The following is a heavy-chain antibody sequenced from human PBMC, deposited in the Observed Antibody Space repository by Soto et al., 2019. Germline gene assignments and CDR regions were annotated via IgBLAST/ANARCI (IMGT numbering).Heavy chain of an antibody. J-gene: IGHJ3*01. CDR1: GYSLSPYY. D-gene: IGHD2-21*01. CDR2: INPNGGST. V-gene: IGHV1-46*03. CDR3: ATYCGGDTCPPGPWK. Sequence: QVHLVQSGAEVKKPGASVKVYCKASGYSLSPYYMHWVRQAPGQGLEWMAIINPNGGSTKNAQKFQGRVTVTRETSKSTVSMELSRLTSEDTATYYCATYCGGDTCPPGPWKWGQGTMVTVSS.